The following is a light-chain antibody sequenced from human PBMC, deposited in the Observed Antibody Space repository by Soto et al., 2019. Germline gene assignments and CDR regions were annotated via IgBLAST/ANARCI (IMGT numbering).Light chain of an antibody. Sequence: IVLTQSPGTLSLYPGEVATLSCGASQTIAYNFVAWYQQKLGLAPRLLVYDASKRATGIPDRFSGSGSGTDFTLTITTLEPEDFGVYYCQHYGDSSSTFGGGTRVEI. J-gene: IGKJ4*01. V-gene: IGKV3D-20*01. CDR1: QTIAYNF. CDR2: DAS. CDR3: QHYGDSSST.